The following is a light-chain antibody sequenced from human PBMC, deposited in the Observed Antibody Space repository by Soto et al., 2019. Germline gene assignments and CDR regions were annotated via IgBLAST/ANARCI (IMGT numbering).Light chain of an antibody. CDR2: ADD. J-gene: IGLJ1*01. Sequence: ELSQPPSVSVSPGQTARITCSGDSLPKQYAHWYQQRPGRAPVLVVYADDVRPSGIPERFSGSNSGNTATLTISRVEAGDEADYYCQIWDSDSDHYVFGSGTKVTVL. CDR1: SLPKQY. CDR3: QIWDSDSDHYV. V-gene: IGLV3-21*02.